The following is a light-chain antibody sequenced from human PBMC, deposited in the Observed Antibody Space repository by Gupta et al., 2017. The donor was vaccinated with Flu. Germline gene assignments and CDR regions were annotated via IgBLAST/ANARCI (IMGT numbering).Light chain of an antibody. CDR1: QSISSN. CDR3: HQSNSIPPT. CDR2: YAS. J-gene: IGKJ1*01. V-gene: IGKV6-21*01. Sequence: KEKVSITCRASQSISSNLHWYQQKPDQAPKLLIKYASQCVSGVPSRFSGSGSGTDFTLTINSLEAEDAATYYCHQSNSIPPTFGQGTKVEIK.